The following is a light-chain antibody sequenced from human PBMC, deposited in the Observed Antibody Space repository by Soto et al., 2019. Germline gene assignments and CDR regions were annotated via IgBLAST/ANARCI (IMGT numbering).Light chain of an antibody. CDR2: EVT. CDR3: CSYAGSTTWV. V-gene: IGLV2-23*02. J-gene: IGLJ3*02. Sequence: SVLTQPASVSGSPGQSITISCTGTSSDVGSHNFVSWYQQRPGKAPKLMIFEVTKRPSGVSNRFSASKSGNTASLTISGVQPEDEADYYCCSYAGSTTWVFGGGTQLTVL. CDR1: SSDVGSHNF.